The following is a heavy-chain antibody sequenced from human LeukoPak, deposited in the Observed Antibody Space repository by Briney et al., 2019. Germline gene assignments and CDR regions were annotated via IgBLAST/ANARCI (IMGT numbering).Heavy chain of an antibody. CDR3: ARDYGPLNPYYYYMDV. J-gene: IGHJ6*03. Sequence: ASVKVSCKASGYTFTRYYMHWVRQAPGQGLEWMGIINPSGGNTNYAQKFQSRVTMTRDMSTSTVYMELSSLRSDDTAVYYCARDYGPLNPYYYYMDVWGKGTTVTVSS. CDR1: GYTFTRYY. D-gene: IGHD4-17*01. V-gene: IGHV1-46*01. CDR2: INPSGGNT.